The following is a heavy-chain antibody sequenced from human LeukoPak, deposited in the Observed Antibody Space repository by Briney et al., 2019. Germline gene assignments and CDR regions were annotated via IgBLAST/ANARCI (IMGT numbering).Heavy chain of an antibody. Sequence: SQTLSLTCTVSGGSIISNHFWGWIRQPPGKGLEWIGSIYYSGITYYNTSLKSRVTMAVDTSKNQISLHLSSVTAADTAVYYCARRTVDTSLVTWFDPWGQGTLVVVSS. CDR1: GGSIISNHF. CDR3: ARRTVDTSLVTWFDP. J-gene: IGHJ5*02. CDR2: IYYSGIT. V-gene: IGHV4-39*01. D-gene: IGHD5-18*01.